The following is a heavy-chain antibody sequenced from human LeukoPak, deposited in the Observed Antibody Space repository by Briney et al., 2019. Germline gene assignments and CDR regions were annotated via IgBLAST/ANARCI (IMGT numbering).Heavy chain of an antibody. CDR2: IYYSGST. CDR1: GGSFSSYY. J-gene: IGHJ4*02. CDR3: ASTKHDYGDYTAVDY. D-gene: IGHD4-17*01. V-gene: IGHV4-59*01. Sequence: PSETLSLTCAVYGGSFSSYYWSWIRQPPGKGLEWIGYIYYSGSTNYNPSLKSRVTISVDTSKNQFSLKLSSVTAADTAVYYCASTKHDYGDYTAVDYWGQGTLVTVSS.